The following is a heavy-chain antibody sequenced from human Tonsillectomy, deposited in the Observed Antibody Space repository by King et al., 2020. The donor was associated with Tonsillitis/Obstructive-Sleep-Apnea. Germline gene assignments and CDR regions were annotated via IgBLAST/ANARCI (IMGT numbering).Heavy chain of an antibody. CDR1: GFTFSNYE. V-gene: IGHV3-48*03. J-gene: IGHJ4*02. Sequence: VQLVESGGGLVQPGGSLRLSCAASGFTFSNYEMNWVRQAPGEGLEWGSYISSSGSTIYSADSVKGRFTISRDNARSSVYLQMNSLRADDTAVYYCASDVSGVGATPDYWGQGPLVTVSS. CDR3: ASDVSGVGATPDY. CDR2: ISSSGSTI. D-gene: IGHD1-26*01.